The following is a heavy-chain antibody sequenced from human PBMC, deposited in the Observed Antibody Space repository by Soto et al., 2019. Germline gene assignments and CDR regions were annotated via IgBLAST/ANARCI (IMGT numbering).Heavy chain of an antibody. J-gene: IGHJ4*02. Sequence: EVPLLESGGGLVQPGGSLRLSCVGSGFTFNRHAMNWVRQAPGKGLEWVSSISDRGDSRYYADSVKGRFTISRGNXXKPLCVQMNGLEAEDTAVYYGAKEGVTVGTSYVDYWGQGTLVTVSS. CDR2: ISDRGDSR. CDR3: AKEGVTVGTSYVDY. V-gene: IGHV3-23*01. D-gene: IGHD1-26*01. CDR1: GFTFNRHA.